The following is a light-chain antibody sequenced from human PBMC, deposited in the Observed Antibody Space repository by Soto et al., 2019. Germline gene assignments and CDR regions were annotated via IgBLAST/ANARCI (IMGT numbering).Light chain of an antibody. J-gene: IGKJ4*01. CDR1: QGISSY. CDR3: RQLKSYPLT. Sequence: DIQLTQSPSFLSASVGDRVTITCRASQGISSYLAWYQQKPGKAPKLLIYAASTLQSADPSSFSGSGSGTVFTLKLRRLKHEAFANHHRRQLKSYPLTYGGGTKVEIK. V-gene: IGKV1-9*01. CDR2: AAS.